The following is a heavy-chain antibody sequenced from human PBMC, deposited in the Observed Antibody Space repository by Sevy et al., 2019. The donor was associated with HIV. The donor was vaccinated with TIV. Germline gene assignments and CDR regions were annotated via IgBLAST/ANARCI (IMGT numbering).Heavy chain of an antibody. Sequence: GGSLRLSCAASGFTFSSYSMNWVRQAPGKGLEWGSSISSSSSYIYYADSVKGRFTISRDNAKNSLYLQMNSLRAEDTAVYYCARAIIWAYHYDSSGFSALDYWGQGTLVTVSS. V-gene: IGHV3-21*01. D-gene: IGHD3-22*01. CDR2: ISSSSSYI. CDR3: ARAIIWAYHYDSSGFSALDY. CDR1: GFTFSSYS. J-gene: IGHJ4*02.